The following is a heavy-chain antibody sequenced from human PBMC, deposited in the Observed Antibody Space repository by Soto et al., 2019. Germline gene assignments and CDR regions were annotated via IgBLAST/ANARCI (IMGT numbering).Heavy chain of an antibody. CDR1: GYTFTSYD. V-gene: IGHV1-8*01. J-gene: IGHJ6*02. CDR2: MNPNSGNT. CDR3: ARGVDTAMVPYYYYGMDV. Sequence: QVQLVQSGAEVKKPGASVKVSCKASGYTFTSYDINWVRQATGQGLEWMGWMNPNSGNTGYAQKFQSRVTMTRNTSISTAYMELSSLRSEDTAVYYCARGVDTAMVPYYYYGMDVWGQGTTVTVSS. D-gene: IGHD5-18*01.